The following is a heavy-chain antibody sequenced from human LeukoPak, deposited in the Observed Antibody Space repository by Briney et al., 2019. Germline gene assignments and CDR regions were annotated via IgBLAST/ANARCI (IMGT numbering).Heavy chain of an antibody. Sequence: PSETLSLTCTVSGGSISPYYWSWIRQPPGKGLEWIGYIYYSGSTNYNPSLKSRVTISVDTSKNQFSLKLSSVTAADTAVYYCTRVSGYDWESFYDYWGQGTLVTVSS. V-gene: IGHV4-59*01. J-gene: IGHJ4*02. CDR1: GGSISPYY. CDR3: TRVSGYDWESFYDY. D-gene: IGHD5-12*01. CDR2: IYYSGST.